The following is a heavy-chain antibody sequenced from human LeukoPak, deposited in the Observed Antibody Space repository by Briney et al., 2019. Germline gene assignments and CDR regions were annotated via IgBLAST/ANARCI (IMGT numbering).Heavy chain of an antibody. CDR1: GYTFTSYD. D-gene: IGHD3-22*01. J-gene: IGHJ4*02. CDR3: LEEVDYYDSSGYYYVV. Sequence: ASVKVSCKASGYTFTSYDINWVRQATGQGLEWMGWMNPNSGNTGYAQKFQGRVTMTRNTSISTAYMELSSLRSEDTAVYYCLEEVDYYDSSGYYYVVWGQGTLVTVSS. CDR2: MNPNSGNT. V-gene: IGHV1-8*01.